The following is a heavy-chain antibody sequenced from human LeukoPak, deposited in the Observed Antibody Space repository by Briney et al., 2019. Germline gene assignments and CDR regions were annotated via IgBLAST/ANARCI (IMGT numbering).Heavy chain of an antibody. Sequence: GGSLRLSCTASGFIFSGSWVAWIRQAPVKGLEWVAIIKKDGSEKYYVDSMKGRFTISRDNAKSSLFLQMNSLRAEDTAIYYCTTDTWYSAGHWGQGTLVTVSS. CDR2: IKKDGSEK. CDR1: GFIFSGSW. CDR3: TTDTWYSAGH. V-gene: IGHV3-7*03. J-gene: IGHJ4*02. D-gene: IGHD2-15*01.